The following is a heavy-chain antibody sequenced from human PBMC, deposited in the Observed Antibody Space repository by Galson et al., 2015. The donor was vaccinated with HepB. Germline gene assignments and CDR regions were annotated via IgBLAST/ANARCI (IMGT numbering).Heavy chain of an antibody. D-gene: IGHD3-10*01. J-gene: IGHJ4*02. CDR3: AKALKPGITMVRGVPGY. Sequence: SLRLSCAASGFTFSSYAMHWVRQAPGKGLEWVAVISYDGSNKYYADSVKGRFTISRDNSKNTLYLQMNSLRAEDTAVYYCAKALKPGITMVRGVPGYWGQGTLVTVSS. V-gene: IGHV3-30*04. CDR2: ISYDGSNK. CDR1: GFTFSSYA.